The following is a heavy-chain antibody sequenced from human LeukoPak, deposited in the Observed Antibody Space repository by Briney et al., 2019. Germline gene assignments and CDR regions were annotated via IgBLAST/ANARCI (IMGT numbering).Heavy chain of an antibody. CDR3: ARDGGYCSGGSCSNNWFDP. CDR2: INSYNGDT. Sequence: ASVKVSCKASGYTFTSYGISWVRQAPGQGLEWMGWINSYNGDTNYAQKFQGRVTITADESTSTAYMELSSLRSEDTAVYYCARDGGYCSGGSCSNNWFDPWGQGTLVTVSS. V-gene: IGHV1-18*01. D-gene: IGHD2-15*01. CDR1: GYTFTSYG. J-gene: IGHJ5*02.